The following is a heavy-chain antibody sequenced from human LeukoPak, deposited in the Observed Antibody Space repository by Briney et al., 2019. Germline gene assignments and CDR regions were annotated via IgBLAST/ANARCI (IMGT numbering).Heavy chain of an antibody. Sequence: GGSLRLSCAASGFTFSSYSMNWVRQAPGKGLEWVSSISSSSSYIYYADSVKGRFTISRDNAKNSLYLQMNGLRAEDTAVYYCAREGHGDSFDYWGQGTLVTVSS. CDR3: AREGHGDSFDY. CDR1: GFTFSSYS. D-gene: IGHD4-17*01. J-gene: IGHJ4*02. V-gene: IGHV3-21*01. CDR2: ISSSSSYI.